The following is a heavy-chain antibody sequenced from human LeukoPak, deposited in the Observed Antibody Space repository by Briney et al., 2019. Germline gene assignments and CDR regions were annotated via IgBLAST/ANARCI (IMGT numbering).Heavy chain of an antibody. J-gene: IGHJ3*02. D-gene: IGHD3-3*01. Sequence: SETLSLTCTVSGGSISSYYWSWIRQPPGKGLEWIGYIYYGGSTNYNPSLKSRVTISVDTSKNQFSLKLSSVTAADTAVYHCARASFWSGYYRVDAFDIWGQGTMVTVSS. CDR2: IYYGGST. CDR1: GGSISSYY. V-gene: IGHV4-59*01. CDR3: ARASFWSGYYRVDAFDI.